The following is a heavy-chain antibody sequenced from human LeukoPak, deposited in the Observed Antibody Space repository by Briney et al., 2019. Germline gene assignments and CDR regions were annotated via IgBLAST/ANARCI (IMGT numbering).Heavy chain of an antibody. CDR3: ARDPYSGNYGDYYYYYMDV. CDR2: ISGSSSYI. Sequence: PGGSLRLSCAASGFTFSSDSMNWVRQAPGKGLEWVSSISGSSSYIYYADSVKGRFTISRDNAKSSLYLQMNSLRDEDTAVYYCARDPYSGNYGDYYYYYMDVWGKGTTATISS. CDR1: GFTFSSDS. J-gene: IGHJ6*03. D-gene: IGHD1-26*01. V-gene: IGHV3-21*01.